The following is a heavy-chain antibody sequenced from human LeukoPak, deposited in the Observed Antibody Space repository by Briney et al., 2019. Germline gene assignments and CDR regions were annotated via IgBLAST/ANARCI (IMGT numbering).Heavy chain of an antibody. D-gene: IGHD2-8*01. CDR2: VTSPGVGT. CDR1: GLTFSSYA. V-gene: IGHV3-23*01. J-gene: IGHJ4*01. CDR3: GSDPNGDYVGALGY. Sequence: GGSLRLSCVDSGLTFSSYALAWVRQAPGKGLEWVAAVTSPGVGTHYAESVKGRFTISRDNSRNTMYLQMNSLRAEDTAVYFCGSDPNGDYVGALGYWGRGTLVTVSS.